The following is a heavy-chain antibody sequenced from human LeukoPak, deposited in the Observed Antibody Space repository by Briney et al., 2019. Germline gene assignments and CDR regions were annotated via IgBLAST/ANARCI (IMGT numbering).Heavy chain of an antibody. J-gene: IGHJ4*02. CDR2: IYHSGTT. Sequence: SETLSLTRTVSGYSISNDCYWGWIRQPPGKGLEWIGVIYHSGTTYYNPSLKSRVTVSVETSKNQFSLRLSSVTAADTAVYYCARQITSRHYFDYWGQGTLVTVSS. D-gene: IGHD3-16*01. V-gene: IGHV4-38-2*02. CDR1: GYSISNDCY. CDR3: ARQITSRHYFDY.